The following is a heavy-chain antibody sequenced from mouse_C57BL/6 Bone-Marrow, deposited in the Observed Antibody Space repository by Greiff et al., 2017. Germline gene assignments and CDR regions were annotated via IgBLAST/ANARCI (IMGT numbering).Heavy chain of an antibody. J-gene: IGHJ1*03. CDR3: ARFPHYYGSSYPHWYFDV. V-gene: IGHV1-55*01. D-gene: IGHD1-1*01. CDR1: GYTFTSYW. Sequence: QVHVKQPGAELVKPGASVKMSCKASGYTFTSYWITWVKQRPGQGLEWIGDIYPGSGSTNYNEKFKSKATLTVDTSSSTAYMQLSSLTSEDSAVYYCARFPHYYGSSYPHWYFDVWGTGTTVTVSS. CDR2: IYPGSGST.